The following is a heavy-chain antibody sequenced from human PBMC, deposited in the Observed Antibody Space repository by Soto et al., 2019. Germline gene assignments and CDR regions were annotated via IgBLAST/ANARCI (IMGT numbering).Heavy chain of an antibody. CDR1: GFTFSSYA. D-gene: IGHD5-12*01. J-gene: IGHJ6*02. V-gene: IGHV3-30-3*01. CDR3: ARDKGGRDGYNFGYYYYGMDV. CDR2: ISYDGSNK. Sequence: QVQLVESGGGVVQPGRSLRLSCAASGFTFSSYAMHWVRQAPGKGLEWVAVISYDGSNKYYADSVKGRFTISRDNSKNTLYLQMNSLRAEDTAVYYCARDKGGRDGYNFGYYYYGMDVLGQGTTVTVSS.